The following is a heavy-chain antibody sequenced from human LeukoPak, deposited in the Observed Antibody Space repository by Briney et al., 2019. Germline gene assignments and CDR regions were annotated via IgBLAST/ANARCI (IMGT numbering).Heavy chain of an antibody. D-gene: IGHD3-10*01. CDR3: ARDHYGSGSYSHYFDY. CDR1: GYTFTTYG. Sequence: ASVKVSCKGSGYTFTTYGISWVRQAPGQGLEWMGWISGYNGETSYAQNLQGRVTMTTDTSTSTAYMVLRSLRSDDTAVYYCARDHYGSGSYSHYFDYWGQGTLVTVSS. V-gene: IGHV1-18*01. CDR2: ISGYNGET. J-gene: IGHJ4*02.